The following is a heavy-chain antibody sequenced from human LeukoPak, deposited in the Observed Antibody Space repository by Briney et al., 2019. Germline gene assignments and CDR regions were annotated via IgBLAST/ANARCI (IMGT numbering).Heavy chain of an antibody. V-gene: IGHV4-59*01. CDR1: GGSISSYY. D-gene: IGHD5-18*01. Sequence: PSETLSLTCTVSGGSISSYYWSWIRQPPGKGLEWIGYISYSGSTNYNPSLKSRVTISVETSKNQCSLKLSSVTAADTAVYYCATTGYRGFDIWGQGTMVTVSS. CDR3: ATTGYRGFDI. CDR2: ISYSGST. J-gene: IGHJ3*02.